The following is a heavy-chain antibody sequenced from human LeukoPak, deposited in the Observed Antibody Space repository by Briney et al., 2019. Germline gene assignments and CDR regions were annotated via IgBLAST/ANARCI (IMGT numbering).Heavy chain of an antibody. V-gene: IGHV3-30*18. D-gene: IGHD1-26*01. Sequence: PGGSLRLSCAASGFTFSAYGMHWVRQAPGKGLAWVAVISYDGSVQYYADSVKGRFAISRDNSKNTLYLQMNSPRAEDTAVYYCAKTGSGSYYDHWGQGTLVTVSS. CDR2: ISYDGSVQ. CDR3: AKTGSGSYYDH. CDR1: GFTFSAYG. J-gene: IGHJ4*02.